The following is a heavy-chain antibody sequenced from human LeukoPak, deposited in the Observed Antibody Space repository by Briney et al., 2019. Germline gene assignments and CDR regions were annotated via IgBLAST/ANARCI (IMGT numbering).Heavy chain of an antibody. D-gene: IGHD2-2*01. Sequence: ASVKVSCKASGYTFTSYDINWVRQATGQGLEWMGWMNPNSGNTGYAQKFQGGVTMTRNTSISTAYMELSSLRSEDTAVYYCARVIGCSSTSCFVFDAFDIWGQGTMVTVSS. CDR1: GYTFTSYD. J-gene: IGHJ3*02. CDR2: MNPNSGNT. V-gene: IGHV1-8*01. CDR3: ARVIGCSSTSCFVFDAFDI.